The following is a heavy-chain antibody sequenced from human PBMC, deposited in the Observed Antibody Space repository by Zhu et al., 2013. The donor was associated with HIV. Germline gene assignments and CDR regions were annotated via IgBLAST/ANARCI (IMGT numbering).Heavy chain of an antibody. CDR1: GYTFTKYY. CDR3: ATGPTYSVSPA. CDR2: FDIEQGET. D-gene: IGHD3-16*01. V-gene: IGHV1-24*01. J-gene: IGHJ5*02. Sequence: QVQLVQSGAEVKKPGASVKVSCKASGYTFTKYYMHWVRQAPGRGLEWVGGFDIEQGETIYAQKFQDRVTLTEDTSTDTAFMELTSLRSEDTAVYYCATGPTYSVSPAWGQGALVTVSS.